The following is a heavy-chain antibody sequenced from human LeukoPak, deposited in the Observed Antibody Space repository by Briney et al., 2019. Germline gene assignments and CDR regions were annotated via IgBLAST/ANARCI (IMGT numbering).Heavy chain of an antibody. CDR3: ARPLIKYYYDSSGRDAFDI. J-gene: IGHJ3*02. V-gene: IGHV1-2*06. CDR2: INPNSGGT. Sequence: ASVKVSCKASGYTFTGYYMHWVRQAPGQGLEWMGRINPNSGGTNYAQKFQGRVTMTRDTSISTAYMELSRLRSVDTAVYYCARPLIKYYYDSSGRDAFDIWGQGTMVTVSS. D-gene: IGHD3-22*01. CDR1: GYTFTGYY.